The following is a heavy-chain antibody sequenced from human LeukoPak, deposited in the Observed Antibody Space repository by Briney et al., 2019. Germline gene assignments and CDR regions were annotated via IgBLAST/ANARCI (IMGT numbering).Heavy chain of an antibody. CDR2: IYYSGST. CDR1: GGSVSSGSYY. D-gene: IGHD3-10*01. V-gene: IGHV4-61*01. CDR3: ARDMVRGPLDY. J-gene: IGHJ4*02. Sequence: SETLSLTCTVSGGSVSSGSYYWSWIRQPPGKGLEWIGHIYYSGSTNYNPSLKSRVTISVDTSKNQFSLKLSSVTAADTAVYYCARDMVRGPLDYWGQGTLVTVSS.